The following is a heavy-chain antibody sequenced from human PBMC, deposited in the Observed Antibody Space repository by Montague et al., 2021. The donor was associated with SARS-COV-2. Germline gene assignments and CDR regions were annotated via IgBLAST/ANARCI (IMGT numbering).Heavy chain of an antibody. J-gene: IGHJ3*02. V-gene: IGHV4-59*08. Sequence: SETLSLTCTVSGGSISSYNWSWIRQPPGKGLEWIGNIYNSGSTNYNPSLTSRVTISVDTSKNQFALKLSPVSAADTAVYYWARRALGYCSSTSCDAAFDTWGLGTMVTVSS. CDR3: ARRALGYCSSTSCDAAFDT. CDR2: IYNSGST. D-gene: IGHD2-2*01. CDR1: GGSISSYN.